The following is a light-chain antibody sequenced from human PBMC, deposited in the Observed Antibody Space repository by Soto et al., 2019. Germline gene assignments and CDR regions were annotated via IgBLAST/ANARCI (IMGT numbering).Light chain of an antibody. CDR2: DVS. CDR3: SSYTIINTLV. J-gene: IGLJ2*01. Sequence: QSALTQPASVSGSPGQSITISCTGTSSDVGNYDYVSWYQQHPGKAPKLMIYDVSHRPSGVSNRFSVSKSGNTASLTISELQAEDEADYYCSSYTIINTLVFGGGTKVTVL. V-gene: IGLV2-14*03. CDR1: SSDVGNYDY.